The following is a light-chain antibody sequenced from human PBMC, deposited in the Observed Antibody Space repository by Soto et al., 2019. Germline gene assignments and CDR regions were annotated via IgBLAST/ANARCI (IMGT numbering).Light chain of an antibody. CDR2: DVS. Sequence: QSVLTQPASVSGSPGQSITISCTGTSSDVGVYNYVSWYQQHPGKAPKLMIYDVSNRPSGVSNRSSGSKSGNTASLTISGLLAEDEADYYCSSYTSNSTCVFGTGTKVTVL. J-gene: IGLJ1*01. CDR1: SSDVGVYNY. CDR3: SSYTSNSTCV. V-gene: IGLV2-14*01.